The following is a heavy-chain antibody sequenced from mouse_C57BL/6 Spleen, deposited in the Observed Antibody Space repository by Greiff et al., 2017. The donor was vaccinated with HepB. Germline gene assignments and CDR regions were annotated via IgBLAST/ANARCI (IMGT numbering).Heavy chain of an antibody. Sequence: VKLVESGPGLVAPSQSLSITCTVSGFSLTSYGVHWVRQPPGKGLEWLVVIWSDGSTTYNSALKSRLSISKDNSKSQVFLKMNSLQTDDTAMYYCARHGDYDRYYFDYWGQGTTLTVSS. CDR2: IWSDGST. CDR1: GFSLTSYG. CDR3: ARHGDYDRYYFDY. V-gene: IGHV2-6-1*01. D-gene: IGHD2-4*01. J-gene: IGHJ2*01.